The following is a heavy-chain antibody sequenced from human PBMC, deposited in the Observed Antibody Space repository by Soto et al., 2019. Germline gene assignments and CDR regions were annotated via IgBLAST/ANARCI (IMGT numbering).Heavy chain of an antibody. V-gene: IGHV1-18*01. Sequence: QVQLVQSGGEVREPGASVKVSCKASGYSFLYYAISWVRQATGQGLEWLGWISPYNANTKYGERVQGRVTITTDTATSTAYLELRSLTTDDTAVYYCAVRGSDTSKGLLGWGQGTLVTVSS. CDR1: GYSFLYYA. CDR3: AVRGSDTSKGLLG. D-gene: IGHD6-19*01. CDR2: ISPYNANT. J-gene: IGHJ4*02.